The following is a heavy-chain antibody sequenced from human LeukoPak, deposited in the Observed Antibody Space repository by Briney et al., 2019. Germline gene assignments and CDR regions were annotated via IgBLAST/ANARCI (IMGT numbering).Heavy chain of an antibody. Sequence: SETLSLTCTVSGGSISSGYYWGWIRQPPGKGLEWIGSMYESGRTYYNPSLKSRVAISVDTSKNQFSLKLSYVTAADTAVYYCVRDSSGYYPIFDYWGQGTLVTVSS. J-gene: IGHJ4*02. CDR1: GGSISSGYY. CDR3: VRDSSGYYPIFDY. V-gene: IGHV4-38-2*02. CDR2: MYESGRT. D-gene: IGHD3-22*01.